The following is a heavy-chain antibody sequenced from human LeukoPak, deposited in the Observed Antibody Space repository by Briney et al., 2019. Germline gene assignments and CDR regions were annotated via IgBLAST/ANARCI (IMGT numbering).Heavy chain of an antibody. J-gene: IGHJ4*02. CDR2: IYYSGST. V-gene: IGHV4-39*01. D-gene: IGHD6-13*01. CDR3: VRHAGGIAAGGRRPFDY. CDR1: GASVTSSTYY. Sequence: SQTLSLTCTISGASVTSSTYYWGWIRQPPGKGLEWLGSIYYSGSTYYNPSLTSQVTMSVDTSTHQNHLKLSSVPAAHTAVYYGVRHAGGIAAGGRRPFDYWGQGTLVTVSS.